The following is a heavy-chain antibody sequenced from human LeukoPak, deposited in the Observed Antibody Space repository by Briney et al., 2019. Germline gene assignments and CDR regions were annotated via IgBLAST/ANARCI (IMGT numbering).Heavy chain of an antibody. Sequence: ASVKVSCKASGYTFTNYGISWVRQAPGQGLEWMGWISAYNGNTKFAQKLQGRVTMTRDTSTSTVYMELSSLRSEDTAVYYCARKVPKTGFDYWGQGTLVTVSS. V-gene: IGHV1-18*01. CDR2: ISAYNGNT. J-gene: IGHJ4*02. D-gene: IGHD2-2*01. CDR3: ARKVPKTGFDY. CDR1: GYTFTNYG.